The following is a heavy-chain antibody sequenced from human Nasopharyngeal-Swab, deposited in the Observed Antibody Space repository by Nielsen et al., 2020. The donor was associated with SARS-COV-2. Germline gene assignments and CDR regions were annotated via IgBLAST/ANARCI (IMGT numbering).Heavy chain of an antibody. J-gene: IGHJ5*02. CDR2: INEDGSIT. CDR1: GFTFRNYW. V-gene: IGHV3-74*01. D-gene: IGHD3-16*01. CDR3: GRDLGGRFST. Sequence: GGSLRLSCAASGFTFRNYWMHWVRQVPGKGLVWVSRINEDGSITNYADSVEGRFTISRDNAKNTLFLHMNSLRAEDTAVYYCGRDLGGRFSTWGQGTLVTASS.